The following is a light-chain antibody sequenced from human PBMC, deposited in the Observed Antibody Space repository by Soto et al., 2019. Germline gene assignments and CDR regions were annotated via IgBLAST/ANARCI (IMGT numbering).Light chain of an antibody. V-gene: IGKV3-20*01. J-gene: IGKJ1*01. CDR2: GAS. CDR3: QKYNSAPRT. CDR1: QSVSSSY. Sequence: EIVLTQSPGTLSLSPGERATLSCRAGQSVSSSYLAWYQQKPGQAPRLLIYGASSRATGIPDRFSGSGSGTDFTLTISSLQPEDVATYYCQKYNSAPRTFGQGTKVDIK.